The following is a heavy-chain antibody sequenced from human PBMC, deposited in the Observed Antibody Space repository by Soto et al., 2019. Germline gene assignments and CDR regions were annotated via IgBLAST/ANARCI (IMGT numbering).Heavy chain of an antibody. CDR1: GFALSGYW. D-gene: IGHD5-18*01. Sequence: QPGGSLRLSCAASGFALSGYWMTWVRQAPGKGLEWVASINPDGNLKYYVDSVKGRFTISRDNSKNTLFLNMDSLRPVDAAVYHCVKGDLDTAVVNRLVALDFWGQGTMVTVSS. CDR3: VKGDLDTAVVNRLVALDF. V-gene: IGHV3-7*01. J-gene: IGHJ3*01. CDR2: INPDGNLK.